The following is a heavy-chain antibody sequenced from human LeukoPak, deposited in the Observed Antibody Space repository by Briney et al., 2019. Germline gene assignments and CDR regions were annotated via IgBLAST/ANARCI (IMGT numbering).Heavy chain of an antibody. J-gene: IGHJ4*02. Sequence: GGSLRLSCAASGFTFSGSTMHWVRQASGKGLEWVGRIKSKGNTYATAYAASVKGRFTISRDDSKNTAYLQMNNLKTEDTAIYYCTRVGPTTADYWGQGTLVIVSS. V-gene: IGHV3-73*01. CDR2: IKSKGNTYAT. CDR1: GFTFSGST. CDR3: TRVGPTTADY. D-gene: IGHD5-12*01.